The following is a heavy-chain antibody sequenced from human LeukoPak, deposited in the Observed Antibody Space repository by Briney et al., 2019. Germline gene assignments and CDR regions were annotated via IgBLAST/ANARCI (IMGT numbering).Heavy chain of an antibody. Sequence: ASVKVSCKASGYTFTSYGISWVRQAPGQGLEWMGWISAYNGNTNYAQKLQGRVTMTTDTSTSTAYMELRSLRPEDTAVYFCAKENCYGGACYPFDYWGQGNLVTVSS. CDR3: AKENCYGGACYPFDY. V-gene: IGHV1-18*01. J-gene: IGHJ4*02. CDR1: GYTFTSYG. D-gene: IGHD2-21*02. CDR2: ISAYNGNT.